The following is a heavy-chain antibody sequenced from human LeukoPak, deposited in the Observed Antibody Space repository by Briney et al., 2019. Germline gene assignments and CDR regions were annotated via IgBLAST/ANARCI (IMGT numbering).Heavy chain of an antibody. CDR3: AKVGYYYDGSGYYHPDY. V-gene: IGHV3-30*18. Sequence: PGRSLRLSCAASGFTFSSYGMHWVRQAPGKGLEWVAVISYDGSNKYYADFVKGRFTISRDNSENTLYLQMNSLRAEDTAVFYCAKVGYYYDGSGYYHPDYWGQGTLVTVSS. CDR1: GFTFSSYG. J-gene: IGHJ4*02. CDR2: ISYDGSNK. D-gene: IGHD3-22*01.